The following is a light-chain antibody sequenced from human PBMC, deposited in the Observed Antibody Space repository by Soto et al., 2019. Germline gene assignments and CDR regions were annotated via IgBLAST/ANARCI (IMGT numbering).Light chain of an antibody. CDR1: QDISSA. CDR3: QQFKGFSLT. J-gene: IGKJ4*01. Sequence: AIQLTQSPSSLSTYIGDRVAITCRASQDISSALAWYQQKPGRPPKLLIYDVSSLESGVPSRFSGRRSGTDFILTISTVLPDDFATYYCQQFKGFSLTFGGGTNVEIK. V-gene: IGKV1-13*02. CDR2: DVS.